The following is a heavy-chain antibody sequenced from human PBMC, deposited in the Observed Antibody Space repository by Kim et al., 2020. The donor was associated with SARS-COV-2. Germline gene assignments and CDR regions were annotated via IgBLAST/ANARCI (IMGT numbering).Heavy chain of an antibody. CDR3: AREEDDFGANSGYFDY. J-gene: IGHJ4*02. Sequence: VKSRFTISRDYAKNTLYLQMNRLRVEDTAVCYCAREEDDFGANSGYFDYWGQGILVTVSS. V-gene: IGHV3-66*01. D-gene: IGHD4-17*01.